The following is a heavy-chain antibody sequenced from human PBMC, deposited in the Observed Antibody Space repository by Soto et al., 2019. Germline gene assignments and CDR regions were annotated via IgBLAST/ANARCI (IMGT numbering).Heavy chain of an antibody. V-gene: IGHV3-23*01. D-gene: IGHD2-21*01. CDR1: GFTFSSHT. Sequence: WGSLRLSCAASGFTFSSHTMAWVRQAPGKGLEWVSSISGSGGSPNYADSVQGRFTISRDNTRNTLLLVMNSLRAEDTATYYCTKARCVGDSCFVPDYWGHGTPVNVSS. CDR3: TKARCVGDSCFVPDY. J-gene: IGHJ4*01. CDR2: ISGSGGSP.